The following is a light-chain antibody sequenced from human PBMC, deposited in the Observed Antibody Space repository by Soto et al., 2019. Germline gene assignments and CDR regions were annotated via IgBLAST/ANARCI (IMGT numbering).Light chain of an antibody. CDR1: QRIXSD. CDR3: QQYNNWPRT. Sequence: IGLTQWAATLSVSPGERATLSCRASQRIXSDFAWYHQKPGQAPRVLXYAASTSATGSPARFSGSGSGTEFTLTINSLQSEDCAGYYCQQYNNWPRTFGQGTKVDIK. CDR2: AAS. V-gene: IGKV3-15*01. J-gene: IGKJ1*01.